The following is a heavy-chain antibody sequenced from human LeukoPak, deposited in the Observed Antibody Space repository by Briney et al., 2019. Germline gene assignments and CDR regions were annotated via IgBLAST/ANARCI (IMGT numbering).Heavy chain of an antibody. CDR1: GFTFNDYA. J-gene: IGHJ3*02. CDR2: IRASGGLR. V-gene: IGHV3-23*01. CDR3: ARDPNGDYIGAFDM. Sequence: GGSLTLSCEAYGFTFNDYAMMWVRQAPGGGLEWVSAIRASGGLRFYADSVKGRFTISRDNPKNTLYLQMNSLRAADTAVYYCARDPNGDYIGAFDMCGQGTKVTVSS. D-gene: IGHD4-17*01.